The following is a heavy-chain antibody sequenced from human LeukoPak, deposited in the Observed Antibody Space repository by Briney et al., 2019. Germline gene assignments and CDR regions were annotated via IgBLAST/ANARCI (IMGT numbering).Heavy chain of an antibody. D-gene: IGHD2-2*01. V-gene: IGHV4-34*01. Sequence: SETLSLTCAVYGWSFNDYYWNWIRQPPGKGLEWIGEINARGDTNSNPSLKSRGTISVDTSKSQFSLRLTSMIAADTAVYYCARGQVPAARGYNWFDPWGQGTLVTVSS. CDR3: ARGQVPAARGYNWFDP. CDR2: INARGDT. J-gene: IGHJ5*02. CDR1: GWSFNDYY.